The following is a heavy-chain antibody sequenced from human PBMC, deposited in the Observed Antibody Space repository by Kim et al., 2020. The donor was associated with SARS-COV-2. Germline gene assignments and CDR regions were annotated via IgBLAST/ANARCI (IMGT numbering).Heavy chain of an antibody. Sequence: GGSLRLSCAASGFTFSDYYMSWIRQAQGKGLEGVSYISSSGSTIYYADSVKGRFTIARENAKNSLYLQMNSLRAEDTAGYYCARSIAAADSPFDYWGQGT. CDR1: GFTFSDYY. D-gene: IGHD6-13*01. J-gene: IGHJ4*02. V-gene: IGHV3-11*04. CDR3: ARSIAAADSPFDY. CDR2: ISSSGSTI.